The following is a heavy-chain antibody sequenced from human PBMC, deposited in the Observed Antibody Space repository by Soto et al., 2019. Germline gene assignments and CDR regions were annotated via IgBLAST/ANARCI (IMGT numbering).Heavy chain of an antibody. CDR3: TRDAALLLWLNWFDP. Sequence: PGGSLSLSCPASGFPFGDYAMSWFRQAPGKGLEWVGFIRSKAYGGTTEYAASVKGRFTISRDDSKSIAYLQMNSLKTEDTAVYYCTRDAALLLWLNWFDPWGQGTLVTVSS. D-gene: IGHD3-10*01. CDR1: GFPFGDYA. J-gene: IGHJ5*02. CDR2: IRSKAYGGTT. V-gene: IGHV3-49*03.